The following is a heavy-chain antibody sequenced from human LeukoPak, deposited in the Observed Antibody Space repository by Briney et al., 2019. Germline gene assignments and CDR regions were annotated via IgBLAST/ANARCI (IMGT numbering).Heavy chain of an antibody. D-gene: IGHD3-10*01. CDR1: GFPFSSYN. CDR2: ISGSSSTI. Sequence: GGSLRLSCAASGFPFSSYNMNWVRQAPGKGLEWVSYISGSSSTIYYADSVKGRFTISRDNAKNSLYLQMNSLRAEDTAVYYCARDPLDYGSGSHCWGQGTLVTVSS. CDR3: ARDPLDYGSGSHC. J-gene: IGHJ4*02. V-gene: IGHV3-48*04.